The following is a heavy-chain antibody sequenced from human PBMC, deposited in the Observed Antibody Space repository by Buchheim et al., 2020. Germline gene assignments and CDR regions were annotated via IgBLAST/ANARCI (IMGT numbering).Heavy chain of an antibody. CDR2: INPNSGGT. J-gene: IGHJ6*03. Sequence: QVQLVQSGAEVKKPGASVKVSCKASGYTFTGYYMHWVRQAPGQGLEWMGWINPNSGGTNYAQKFQGWVTMTRDTSISTAYMELSRLRSDDTAVYYCASLRSRSLLTGDDYYYYYMDVWGKGTT. CDR3: ASLRSRSLLTGDDYYYYYMDV. D-gene: IGHD7-27*01. V-gene: IGHV1-2*04. CDR1: GYTFTGYY.